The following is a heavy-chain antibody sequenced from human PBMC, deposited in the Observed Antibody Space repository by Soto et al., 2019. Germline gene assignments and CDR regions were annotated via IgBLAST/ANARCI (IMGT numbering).Heavy chain of an antibody. CDR3: ARDGSWNDRPNWFDP. J-gene: IGHJ5*02. CDR2: IIPIFGTA. D-gene: IGHD1-1*01. V-gene: IGHV1-69*06. CDR1: GGTFSSYA. Sequence: QVQLVQSGAEVKKPGSSVKVSCKASGGTFSSYAISWVRQAPGQGLEWMGGIIPIFGTANYAQKFQGRVTITADKPTSTAYMGLSSLRSENTAVYYCARDGSWNDRPNWFDPWGQGTLVTVSS.